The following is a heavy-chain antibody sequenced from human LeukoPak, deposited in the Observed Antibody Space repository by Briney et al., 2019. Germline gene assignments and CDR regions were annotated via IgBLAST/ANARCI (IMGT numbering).Heavy chain of an antibody. D-gene: IGHD2-2*01. Sequence: SETLSLTCAVSGGSISSSNWWRRVRQPPGKGLEWIGEIYHSGSTNYNPSLKSRVTISVDTSKHQFSLKLSSVTAADTAVYYCARAQLNLVVDFGMDVWGQGTTVTVSS. CDR2: IYHSGST. CDR1: GGSISSSNW. J-gene: IGHJ6*02. V-gene: IGHV4-4*02. CDR3: ARAQLNLVVDFGMDV.